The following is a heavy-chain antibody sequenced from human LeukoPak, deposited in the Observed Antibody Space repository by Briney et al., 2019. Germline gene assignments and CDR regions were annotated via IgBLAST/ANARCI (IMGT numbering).Heavy chain of an antibody. Sequence: SETLSLTCTVSGGSIDSSSYYWRWIRQPPGKGLEWIGSIYYSGSTYYNPSLKSRVTISVDTSKNQFSLKLSSVTAADTAVYYCSSSDYVYYFDYWGQGTLVTVSS. V-gene: IGHV4-39*01. CDR1: GGSIDSSSYY. CDR2: IYYSGST. CDR3: SSSDYVYYFDY. D-gene: IGHD4/OR15-4a*01. J-gene: IGHJ4*02.